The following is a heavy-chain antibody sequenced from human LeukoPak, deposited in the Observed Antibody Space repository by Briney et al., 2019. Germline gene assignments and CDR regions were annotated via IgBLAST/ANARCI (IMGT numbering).Heavy chain of an antibody. CDR1: GFTFSSYG. Sequence: PGGSLRLSCAASGFTFSSYGMHWVRQAPGKGLEWVAVIWYDGSNKYYADSVKGRFTISRDNSKNTLYLQMNSLRAEDTAVYYCARDMLYRVPYYYYYGMDVWGQGTTVTVSS. CDR2: IWYDGSNK. D-gene: IGHD2-8*01. V-gene: IGHV3-33*01. CDR3: ARDMLYRVPYYYYYGMDV. J-gene: IGHJ6*02.